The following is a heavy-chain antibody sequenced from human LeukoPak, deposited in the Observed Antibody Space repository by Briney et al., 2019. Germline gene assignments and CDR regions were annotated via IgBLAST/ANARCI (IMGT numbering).Heavy chain of an antibody. J-gene: IGHJ4*02. CDR2: IYSGGST. CDR1: GFTVSSNY. CDR3: ARGHLFESRFVY. V-gene: IGHV3-53*01. Sequence: TGGSLRLSCAASGFTVSSNYMSWVRQALGKGLEWVSVIYSGGSTYYADSVKGRFTISRDNSKNTLYLQMNSLRAEDTAVYYCARGHLFESRFVYWGQGTLVTVSS.